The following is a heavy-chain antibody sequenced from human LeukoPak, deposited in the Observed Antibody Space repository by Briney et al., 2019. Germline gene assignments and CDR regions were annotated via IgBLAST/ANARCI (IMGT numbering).Heavy chain of an antibody. CDR2: IIPIFGTA. J-gene: IGHJ6*03. CDR1: GGTFSSYA. V-gene: IGHV1-69*05. Sequence: ASVKVSCKASGGTFSSYAISWVRQAPGQVLEWMRGIIPIFGTANYAQKFQGRVTITTDESTSTAYMELSSLRSEDTAVYYCARSKYYDFWSGPYPIYYYYYMDVWGKGTTVTVSS. CDR3: ARSKYYDFWSGPYPIYYYYYMDV. D-gene: IGHD3-3*01.